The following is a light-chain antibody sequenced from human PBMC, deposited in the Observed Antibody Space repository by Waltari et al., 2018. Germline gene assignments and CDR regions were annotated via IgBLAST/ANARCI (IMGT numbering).Light chain of an antibody. CDR2: SAS. J-gene: IGKJ2*01. CDR1: QSIGDN. CDR3: QQCYDWPPYT. V-gene: IGKV3-15*01. Sequence: IVVTQSPATLSVSPGERATLYCRASQSIGDNLAWYQQKPGQAPKLPIFSASARLPGIPDRFSGSGSGTQFTLTISSLQSEDFAVYYCQQCYDWPPYTFGQGTKLEI.